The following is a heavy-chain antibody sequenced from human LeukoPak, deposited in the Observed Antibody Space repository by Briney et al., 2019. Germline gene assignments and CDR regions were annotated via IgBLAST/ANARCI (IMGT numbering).Heavy chain of an antibody. Sequence: SETLSLTCTVSGGSISSTSYYWGWIRQPPGKGLEWIGSFHYSGSTYYNPSLKSRVTISVDTSKNQFSLNLSSVTAADTAVYYCARRYNYGYFDYWGQGTPVIVSS. J-gene: IGHJ4*02. CDR1: GGSISSTSYY. D-gene: IGHD5-18*01. V-gene: IGHV4-39*01. CDR2: FHYSGST. CDR3: ARRYNYGYFDY.